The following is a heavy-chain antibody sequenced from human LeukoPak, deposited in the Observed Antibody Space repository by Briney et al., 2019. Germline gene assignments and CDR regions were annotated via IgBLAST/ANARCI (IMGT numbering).Heavy chain of an antibody. D-gene: IGHD2-15*01. CDR2: ISYDGSNK. CDR3: ATYCSGGSCYPLGAFDI. J-gene: IGHJ3*02. Sequence: PGRSLILSCGASGLNFSSYAMHWVRQDLGKGLEWVAVISYDGSNKYYADSAKGRFTISRDNSKNTLYLQMNSLRAEDTAVYYCATYCSGGSCYPLGAFDIWGQGTMVTVSS. V-gene: IGHV3-30-3*01. CDR1: GLNFSSYA.